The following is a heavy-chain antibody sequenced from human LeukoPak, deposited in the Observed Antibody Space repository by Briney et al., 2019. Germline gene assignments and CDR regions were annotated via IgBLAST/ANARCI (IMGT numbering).Heavy chain of an antibody. CDR3: ALPRGYCGSNSCYSFDY. V-gene: IGHV3-48*01. J-gene: IGHJ4*02. D-gene: IGHD2-2*01. Sequence: PGGSLRLSCAASGFTFSSYSMNWVRQAPGKGLEWVSYISSSSSTIYYADSVKGRFTISRDNAKNSLYLQMNSLRAEDTAVYYCALPRGYCGSNSCYSFDYWGQGPWSPSPQ. CDR2: ISSSSSTI. CDR1: GFTFSSYS.